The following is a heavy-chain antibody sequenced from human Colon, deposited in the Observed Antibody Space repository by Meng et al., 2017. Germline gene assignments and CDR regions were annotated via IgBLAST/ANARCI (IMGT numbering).Heavy chain of an antibody. CDR3: ARQVAEYYFDY. CDR1: GFTFIEYW. V-gene: IGHV3-7*01. J-gene: IGHJ4*02. D-gene: IGHD2-15*01. Sequence: GGSLRLSCAASGFTFIEYWMSWVRQAPGKGLEWVANIKGDGSERRYADFVEGRFIISRDNARNTLYLQMNSLRVEDAAVYYCARQVAEYYFDYWGQGTLVTVSS. CDR2: IKGDGSER.